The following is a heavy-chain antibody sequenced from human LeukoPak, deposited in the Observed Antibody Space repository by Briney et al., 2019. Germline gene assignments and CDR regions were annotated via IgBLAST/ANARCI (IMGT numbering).Heavy chain of an antibody. CDR2: INSDGNNI. CDR1: GFTFSDYF. V-gene: IGHV3-11*04. Sequence: GGSLRLSCVTSGFTFSDYFMNWIRQAPGKGAEGLSFINSDGNNIYYRDSVKGRFTISRDNAKKTLYLEMNNLRVDDTAIYYCATSRVFDFWGQGTLVAVSS. CDR3: ATSRVFDF. J-gene: IGHJ4*02.